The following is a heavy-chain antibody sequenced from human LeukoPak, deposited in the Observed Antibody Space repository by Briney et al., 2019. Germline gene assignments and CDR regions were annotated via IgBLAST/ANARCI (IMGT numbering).Heavy chain of an antibody. Sequence: GGSLRLSCAASGFTFSNAWMSWVRQAPGKGLEWVGRIKSKTDGGTTDHAAPVKGRFTISRDDSKNTLYLQMNSLKTEDTAVYYCTTGYYSDSSGDYWGKGPLVTVSS. V-gene: IGHV3-15*01. D-gene: IGHD3-22*01. J-gene: IGHJ4*02. CDR2: IKSKTDGGTT. CDR3: TTGYYSDSSGDY. CDR1: GFTFSNAW.